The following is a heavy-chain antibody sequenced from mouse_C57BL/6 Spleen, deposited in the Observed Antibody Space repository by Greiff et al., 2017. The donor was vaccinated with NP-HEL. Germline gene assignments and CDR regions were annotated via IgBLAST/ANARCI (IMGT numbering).Heavy chain of an antibody. CDR1: GFTFSDYY. CDR2: INYDGSST. J-gene: IGHJ3*01. D-gene: IGHD1-2*01. V-gene: IGHV5-16*01. Sequence: EVMLVESEGGLVQPGSSMKLSCTASGFTFSDYYMAWVRQVPEKGLEWVANINYDGSSTYYLDSLKSRFIISRDNAKNILYLQMSSLKSEDTATYYCARDELGYGFAYWGQGTLVTVSA. CDR3: ARDELGYGFAY.